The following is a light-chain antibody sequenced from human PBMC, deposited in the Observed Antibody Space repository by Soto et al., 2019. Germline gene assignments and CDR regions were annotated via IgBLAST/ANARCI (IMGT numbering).Light chain of an antibody. V-gene: IGKV1-5*01. J-gene: IGKJ1*01. CDR1: QSISNW. Sequence: DIQMTQSPSTLSASVGDRVTITCRASQSISNWLAWYQQKPGKAPKLLIYDVSRLESGVPSRFSGSGSRTEFTLTISSLQPDDFAAYYCQQDNSYPWTFGQGTKVEIK. CDR3: QQDNSYPWT. CDR2: DVS.